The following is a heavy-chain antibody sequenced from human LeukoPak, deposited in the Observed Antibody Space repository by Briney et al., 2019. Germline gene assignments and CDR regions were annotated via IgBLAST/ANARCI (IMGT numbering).Heavy chain of an antibody. Sequence: AAVTVSSKASGYTFTSYGISWVRQAPGQGREWMGWISAYNGNTNYAQKLQGRVTITTDTSTSTAYMELRSLRSDDPAVYFCARDSYYDSSGYNARGQGTLVTVSA. D-gene: IGHD3-22*01. J-gene: IGHJ4*02. CDR2: ISAYNGNT. CDR3: ARDSYYDSSGYNA. CDR1: GYTFTSYG. V-gene: IGHV1-18*01.